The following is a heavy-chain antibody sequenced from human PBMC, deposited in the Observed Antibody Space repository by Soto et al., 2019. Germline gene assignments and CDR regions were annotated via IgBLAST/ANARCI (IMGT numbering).Heavy chain of an antibody. CDR3: HSSSSPFGPDGYYYYSGMDV. D-gene: IGHD6-6*01. V-gene: IGHV3-30-3*01. CDR2: ISYDGSNK. J-gene: IGHJ6*02. CDR1: GFTFSSYA. Sequence: GGSLRLSCAASGFTFSSYAMHWVRQAPGKGLEWVAVISYDGSNKYYADSVKGRFTISRDNSKNTLYLQMNSLRAEETAVYYCHSSSSPFGPDGYYYYSGMDVGGQGTRVTVSS.